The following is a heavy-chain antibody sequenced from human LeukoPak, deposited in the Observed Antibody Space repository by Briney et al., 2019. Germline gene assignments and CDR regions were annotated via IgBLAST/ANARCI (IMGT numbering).Heavy chain of an antibody. V-gene: IGHV4-4*07. CDR3: AITMVRGVIID. CDR2: IYTSGST. J-gene: IGHJ4*02. CDR1: GGSISSYY. Sequence: KPSETLSLTCTVSGGSISSYYWSWIRQPAGKGLEWIGRIYTSGSTNYNPSLKSRVTISVDKSKNQFSLKLSSVTAADTAVYYCAITMVRGVIIDWGQGTLVTVPS. D-gene: IGHD3-10*01.